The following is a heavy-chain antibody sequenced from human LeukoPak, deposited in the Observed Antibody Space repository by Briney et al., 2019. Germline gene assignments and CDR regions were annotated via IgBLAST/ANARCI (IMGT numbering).Heavy chain of an antibody. D-gene: IGHD3-3*01. CDR1: GFTFSSYG. V-gene: IGHV3-23*01. J-gene: IGHJ6*03. CDR3: AKIGRSYDFWTGYYEEEVDYMDV. CDR2: IGDSGVGT. Sequence: PGGSLRLSCAASGFTFSSYGMNWVRQAPGKGLEWVSGIGDSGVGTKHADSVKGRFTISRDNSKNTLYLQMNSLRAEDTAVYYCAKIGRSYDFWTGYYEEEVDYMDVWGKGTTVTVSS.